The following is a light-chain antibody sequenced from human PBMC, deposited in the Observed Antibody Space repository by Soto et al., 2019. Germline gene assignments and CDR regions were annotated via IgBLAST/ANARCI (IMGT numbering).Light chain of an antibody. Sequence: QSALTQPASVSGSPGQSIPISCTGTSSDVGSYNLVSWYQQHPGNAPTLMIYEVSKRPSGVSNRFSGSKSGNTASLTISGLQAEDEADYYCCAYAGSSTFVVVGGGTKVTVL. CDR1: SSDVGSYNL. V-gene: IGLV2-23*02. CDR2: EVS. J-gene: IGLJ2*01. CDR3: CAYAGSSTFVV.